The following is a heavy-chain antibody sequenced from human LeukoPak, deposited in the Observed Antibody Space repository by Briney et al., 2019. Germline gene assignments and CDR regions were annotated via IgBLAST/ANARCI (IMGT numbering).Heavy chain of an antibody. CDR1: GSTFSSYG. J-gene: IGHJ4*02. CDR3: AKNLLSYYDSSAYYPGFDY. D-gene: IGHD3-22*01. V-gene: IGHV3-30*18. Sequence: GGSLRLSCAASGSTFSSYGMHWVRQAPGKGLEWVAVMSYDGSNKYYADSVKGRFTISRDNSKNTLYLQMNSLRAEDTALYYCAKNLLSYYDSSAYYPGFDYWGQGTLVTVSS. CDR2: MSYDGSNK.